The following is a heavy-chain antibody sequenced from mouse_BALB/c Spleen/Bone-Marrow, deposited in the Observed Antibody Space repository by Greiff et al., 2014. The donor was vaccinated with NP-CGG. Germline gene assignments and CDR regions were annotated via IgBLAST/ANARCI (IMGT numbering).Heavy chain of an antibody. J-gene: IGHJ3*01. CDR2: ISSGSSTI. CDR3: ARIYDGYFAY. D-gene: IGHD2-3*01. V-gene: IGHV5-17*02. CDR1: GFTFSSFG. Sequence: EVQLVESGGGLVQPGGSRKLSCAASGFTFSSFGMHWVHQAPEKGLEWVAYISSGSSTIYYADTVKGRFTISRDNPKNTLFLQMTSLRSEDTAMYYCARIYDGYFAYWGQGTLVTVSA.